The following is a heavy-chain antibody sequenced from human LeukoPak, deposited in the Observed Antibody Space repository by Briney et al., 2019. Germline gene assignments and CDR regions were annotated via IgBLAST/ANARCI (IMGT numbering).Heavy chain of an antibody. J-gene: IGHJ6*02. Sequence: ESGPTLVNPTQTLTLTCTFSGFSLSTSGMCVSWIRQPPGKALEWLARIHWDDDKYYSTSLKTRLTISKDTSKNQVVLTMTNMDPVDTATYYCARMLEDSSSRYYYYYGMDVWGQGTTVTVSS. CDR1: GFSLSTSGMC. CDR3: ARMLEDSSSRYYYYYGMDV. D-gene: IGHD6-6*01. V-gene: IGHV2-70*11. CDR2: IHWDDDK.